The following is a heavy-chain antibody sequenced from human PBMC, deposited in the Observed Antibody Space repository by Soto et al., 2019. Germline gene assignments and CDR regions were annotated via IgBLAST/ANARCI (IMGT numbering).Heavy chain of an antibody. CDR3: AKDFDYCSSTSCYVDAFDI. CDR2: ISGSGGST. Sequence: EVQLLESGGGLVQPGGSLRLSCAASGFTFSSYAMSWVRQAPGKGLEWVSAISGSGGSTYYADSVKGRFTIPRDNSKNTLYLQMNSLRAEDTAVYYCAKDFDYCSSTSCYVDAFDIWGQGTMVTVSS. CDR1: GFTFSSYA. V-gene: IGHV3-23*01. D-gene: IGHD2-2*01. J-gene: IGHJ3*02.